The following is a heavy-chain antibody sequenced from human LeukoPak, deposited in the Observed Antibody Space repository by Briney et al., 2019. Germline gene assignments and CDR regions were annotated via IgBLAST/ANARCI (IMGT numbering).Heavy chain of an antibody. Sequence: ASVKVSCKASGYTFTSYYMHWVRQAPGQGLEWMGIINPSGGSTSYAQKFQGRVTMTRDMSTSTVYMELSSLRSEDTAVYYCARSYCSSTSCYGTHAPLDYWGQGTLVTVSS. CDR2: INPSGGST. V-gene: IGHV1-46*01. CDR3: ARSYCSSTSCYGTHAPLDY. D-gene: IGHD2-2*01. J-gene: IGHJ4*02. CDR1: GYTFTSYY.